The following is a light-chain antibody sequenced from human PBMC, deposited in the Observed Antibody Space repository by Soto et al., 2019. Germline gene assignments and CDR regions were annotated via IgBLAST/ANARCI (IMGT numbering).Light chain of an antibody. J-gene: IGKJ5*01. CDR2: AAS. Sequence: DIPMTQSPSSLSASVGERVTITCRASQSVISYLNWYQQKPGKAPKLLIYAASSLQSGVPSRFSGSGSGTDFTLTISSLQPEDFATYYCQQSYSTPPTFGQGTRLEIK. CDR3: QQSYSTPPT. V-gene: IGKV1-39*01. CDR1: QSVISY.